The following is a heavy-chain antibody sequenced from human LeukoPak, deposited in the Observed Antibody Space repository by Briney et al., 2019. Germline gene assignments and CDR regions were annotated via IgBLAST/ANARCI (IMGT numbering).Heavy chain of an antibody. J-gene: IGHJ5*02. CDR1: GFTFSSYA. CDR3: AKGQDWFDP. Sequence: PGGSLRLSCSASGFTFSSYAMHWVRQAPGKGLEYVSAISNNGGSTYYADSVKGRFTISRDNSRNTLYLQMSSLRAEDTAVYYCAKGQDWFDPWGQGTLVTVSS. CDR2: ISNNGGST. V-gene: IGHV3-64D*09.